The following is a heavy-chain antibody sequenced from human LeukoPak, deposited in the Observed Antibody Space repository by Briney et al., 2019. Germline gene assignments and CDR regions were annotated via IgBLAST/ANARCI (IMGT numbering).Heavy chain of an antibody. CDR2: FYHSGST. J-gene: IGHJ4*02. V-gene: IGHV4-38-2*01. CDR3: ARVGSRDGYNFDY. CDR1: GYSISSGYY. Sequence: PSETLSLTCAVSGYSISSGYYWGWLRQPPGKGLEWIGTFYHSGSTYYNPSLKSRVTISVDTSKNQFSLKLSSVTAADTAVYYCARVGSRDGYNFDYWGQGTLVTVSS. D-gene: IGHD5-24*01.